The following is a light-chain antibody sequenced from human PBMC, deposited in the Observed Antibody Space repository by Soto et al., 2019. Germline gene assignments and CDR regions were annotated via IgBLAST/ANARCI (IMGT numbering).Light chain of an antibody. CDR1: QTVTTD. CDR2: GAS. Sequence: EIVMQTSPVPLSVSPGASANLSCWASQTVTTDLAWYQQKPGQAPRLVIHGASTRATDFPARFSGSGSGTEFTLTISSLRSEDIAVYYCHQYYTWPRTFGQGTTVDIK. CDR3: HQYYTWPRT. V-gene: IGKV3-15*01. J-gene: IGKJ1*01.